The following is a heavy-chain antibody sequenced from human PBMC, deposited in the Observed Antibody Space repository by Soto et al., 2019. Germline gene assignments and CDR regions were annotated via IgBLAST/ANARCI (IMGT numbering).Heavy chain of an antibody. CDR3: ARDSHVGSGWQLTADY. J-gene: IGHJ4*02. D-gene: IGHD6-19*01. CDR2: IWYDGSNK. Sequence: LRLSCAASGFTFSSYGMHWVRQAPGKGLEWVAVIWYDGSNKYYAESVKGRFTISRDNSKNTLYLQMNSLRAEDTAVYYCARDSHVGSGWQLTADYWGQGTLVTVSS. CDR1: GFTFSSYG. V-gene: IGHV3-33*01.